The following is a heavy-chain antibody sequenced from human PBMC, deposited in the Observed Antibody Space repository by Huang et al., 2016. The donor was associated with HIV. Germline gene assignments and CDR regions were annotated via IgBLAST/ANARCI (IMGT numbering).Heavy chain of an antibody. CDR3: AREGRSGWENLDY. CDR2: INRSRST. J-gene: IGHJ4*02. Sequence: QVQLQQWGAGLLKPSETLSLTCAVYSGSFSGYYWSWIRQPPGKGLEWIGEINRSRSTNYNPSLKSRVTISVDTSKNQFSLKLSSVTAADTAVYYCAREGRSGWENLDYWGQGTLVTVSS. D-gene: IGHD6-19*01. V-gene: IGHV4-34*01. CDR1: SGSFSGYY.